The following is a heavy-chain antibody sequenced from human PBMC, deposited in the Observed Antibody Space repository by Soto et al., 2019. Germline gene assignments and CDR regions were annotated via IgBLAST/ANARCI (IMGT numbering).Heavy chain of an antibody. CDR2: INAGYGNT. J-gene: IGHJ5*02. D-gene: IGHD2-15*01. CDR3: ARGIYCSGGSCKLFDP. Sequence: QVQLVQSGAEVKKPGASVKVSCKASGYTFTSYAMHWVRQAPGQRLEWMGWINAGYGNTKYSQKFQGRVTITRDTSASTAYMELSSLRSEDTAVYYCARGIYCSGGSCKLFDPWGQGTLVTVSS. CDR1: GYTFTSYA. V-gene: IGHV1-3*01.